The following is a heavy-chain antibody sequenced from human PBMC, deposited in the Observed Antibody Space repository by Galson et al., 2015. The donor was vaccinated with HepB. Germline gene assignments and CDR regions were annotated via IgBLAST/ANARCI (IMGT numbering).Heavy chain of an antibody. CDR3: AKDPIHGSGQTYFDY. CDR1: GFTFSSYG. CDR2: ISYDGSNK. V-gene: IGHV3-30*18. D-gene: IGHD3-10*01. Sequence: SLRLSCAASGFTFSSYGMHWVRKAPGKGLEWVAVISYDGSNKYYADSVKGRFTISRDNSKNTLYLQMNSLRAEDTAVYYCAKDPIHGSGQTYFDYWCQGTLVTVSS. J-gene: IGHJ4*02.